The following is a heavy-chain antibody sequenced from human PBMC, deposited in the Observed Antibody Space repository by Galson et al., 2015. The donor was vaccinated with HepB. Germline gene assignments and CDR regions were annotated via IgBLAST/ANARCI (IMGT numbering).Heavy chain of an antibody. D-gene: IGHD3-9*01. CDR3: VKEDILSGFSVGSFHV. V-gene: IGHV3-64D*06. CDR1: GFNFNYYA. CDR2: ITNDGVGT. Sequence: SLRLSCAASGFNFNYYAMHWVRQAPGRGLEYISGITNDGVGTNYADSVNGRFTISRDNARKSLNLQVTSLRPEDTALYYCVKEDILSGFSVGSFHVRGQGTMVTVSS. J-gene: IGHJ3*01.